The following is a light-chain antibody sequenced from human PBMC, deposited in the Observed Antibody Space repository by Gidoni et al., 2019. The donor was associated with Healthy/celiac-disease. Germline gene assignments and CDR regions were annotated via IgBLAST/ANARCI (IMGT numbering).Light chain of an antibody. CDR1: SSDVGGYNY. V-gene: IGLV2-14*01. Sequence: SALTQPASVSGSPGQSITISCTGTSSDVGGYNYVSLYQQHPGKAPKLMIYDVSNRPSGVSNRLSGSKSGNTASLTISGLQAEDEADYYCSSYTSSSTWVFGGGTKLTVL. J-gene: IGLJ3*02. CDR3: SSYTSSSTWV. CDR2: DVS.